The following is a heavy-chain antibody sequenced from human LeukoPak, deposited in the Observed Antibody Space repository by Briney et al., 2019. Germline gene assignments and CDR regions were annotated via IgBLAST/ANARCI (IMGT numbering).Heavy chain of an antibody. V-gene: IGHV3-23*01. CDR1: GFTFSDYY. CDR3: AQSDLAGAGSRGFDY. CDR2: ISGSGGST. D-gene: IGHD6-13*01. J-gene: IGHJ4*02. Sequence: PGGSLRLSCAASGFTFSDYYMSWVRPAPGKGLEWVSAISGSGGSTYYADSVKGRFTSYRDKSKIKLHLQMNSLRAEDTAVYYCAQSDLAGAGSRGFDYWGQGTLVTVSS.